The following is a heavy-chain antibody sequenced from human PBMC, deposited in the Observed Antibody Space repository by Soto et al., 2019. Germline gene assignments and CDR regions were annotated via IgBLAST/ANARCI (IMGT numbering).Heavy chain of an antibody. CDR1: GYTFTSYA. J-gene: IGHJ6*03. CDR2: INAGNGNT. V-gene: IGHV1-3*01. Sequence: ASVKVSCKASGYTFTSYAMHWVRQAPGQRLEWMGWINAGNGNTKYSQKFQGRVTITRDTSASTAYMELSSLRSEDTAVYYCARNGFWSGYPYYYYYMDVWGKGTTVTVSS. CDR3: ARNGFWSGYPYYYYYMDV. D-gene: IGHD3-3*01.